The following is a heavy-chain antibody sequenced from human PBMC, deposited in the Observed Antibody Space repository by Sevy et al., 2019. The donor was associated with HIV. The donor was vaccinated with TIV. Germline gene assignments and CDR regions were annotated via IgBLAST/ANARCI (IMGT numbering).Heavy chain of an antibody. V-gene: IGHV3-11*01. Sequence: GGSLRLSCAASGFTFSDYYMSWIRQAPGKGLEWVSYISSSGSTIYYADPVKGRFTISRDNAKNSLYLQMNSLRAEDTAVYYCAREWGYCSGGSCSFYGMDVWGQGTTVTVSS. CDR3: AREWGYCSGGSCSFYGMDV. D-gene: IGHD2-15*01. CDR1: GFTFSDYY. J-gene: IGHJ6*02. CDR2: ISSSGSTI.